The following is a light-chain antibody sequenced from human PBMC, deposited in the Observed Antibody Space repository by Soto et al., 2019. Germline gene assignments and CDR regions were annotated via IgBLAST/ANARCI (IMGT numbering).Light chain of an antibody. V-gene: IGLV2-14*01. J-gene: IGLJ3*02. Sequence: QSALTQPASVSGSAGQSITISCSGTMRDVGAYNLVSWYQQHTGTAPKLIIYEVRKRPSGTCSRFAGSRSGNTASLTISGRQSEDEGDYHCSSYTARSTLVFGGGTKLTVL. CDR3: SSYTARSTLV. CDR1: MRDVGAYNL. CDR2: EVR.